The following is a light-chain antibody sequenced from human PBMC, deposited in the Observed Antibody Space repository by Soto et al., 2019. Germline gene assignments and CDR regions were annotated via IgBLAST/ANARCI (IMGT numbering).Light chain of an antibody. J-gene: IGKJ1*01. CDR1: QSVSSSY. Sequence: VMTQSPATLSVSLGERATLSCRASQSVSSSYLAWYQQKPGQAPRLLIYGASSRATGIPDRFSGSGSGTDFTLTISRLEPEDFAVYYCQQYGSSPRTFGQGTKVDIK. CDR3: QQYGSSPRT. CDR2: GAS. V-gene: IGKV3-20*01.